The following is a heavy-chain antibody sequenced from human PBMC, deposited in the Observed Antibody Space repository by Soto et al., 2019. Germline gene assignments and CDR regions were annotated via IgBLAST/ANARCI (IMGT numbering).Heavy chain of an antibody. J-gene: IGHJ4*02. CDR2: IIPIFGTA. CDR3: ARARIAARWYYFDY. V-gene: IGHV1-69*01. Sequence: QVQLVQSGAGVKKPGASVKVSCKASGGTFSSYAISWVRQAPGQGLEWMGGIIPIFGTANYAQKFQGRVTITADDSTSTAYMEMSSLRSEDTAVYCCARARIAARWYYFDYWGQGTLVTVSS. CDR1: GGTFSSYA. D-gene: IGHD6-6*01.